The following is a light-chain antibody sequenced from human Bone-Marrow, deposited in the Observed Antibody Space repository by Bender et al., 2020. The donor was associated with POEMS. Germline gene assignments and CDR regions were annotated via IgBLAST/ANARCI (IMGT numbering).Light chain of an antibody. Sequence: QSALTQPPSASGSPGQSVTISCTGTGSDVGGYNYVSWYQQYAGKAPKLMIYEVSKRPSGVPDRFSGSKSGNTASLTVSGLQAEDEADYYCTSYASGNTLVFGGGTKLTIL. V-gene: IGLV2-8*01. CDR3: TSYASGNTLV. CDR2: EVS. CDR1: GSDVGGYNY. J-gene: IGLJ2*01.